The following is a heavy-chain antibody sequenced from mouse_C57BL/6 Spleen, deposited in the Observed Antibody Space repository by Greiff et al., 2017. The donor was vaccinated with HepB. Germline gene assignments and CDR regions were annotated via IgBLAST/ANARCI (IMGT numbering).Heavy chain of an antibody. CDR1: GYAFSSSW. J-gene: IGHJ3*01. D-gene: IGHD2-4*01. Sequence: VQLQQSGPELVKPGASVKISCKASGYAFSSSWMNWVKQRPGKGLEWIGRIYPGDGDTNYNGKFKGKATLTADKSSSTAYMQLSSLTSEDSAVYFCSRLLSLYDYDTGFAYWGQGTLVTVAA. V-gene: IGHV1-82*01. CDR2: IYPGDGDT. CDR3: SRLLSLYDYDTGFAY.